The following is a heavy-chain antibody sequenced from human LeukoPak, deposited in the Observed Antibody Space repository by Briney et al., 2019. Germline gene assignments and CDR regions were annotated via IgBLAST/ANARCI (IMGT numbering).Heavy chain of an antibody. D-gene: IGHD1-26*01. Sequence: PSETLSLTCTVSGGSINSYYWSWIRQPPGKGLEWIGYIDYSGSPNYNPSLKSRVTMSLDESKNHLSLNLASVTAADTAVYYCSRESGPFSPFGHWGQGILVTVTS. J-gene: IGHJ4*02. V-gene: IGHV4-59*12. CDR2: IDYSGSP. CDR3: SRESGPFSPFGH. CDR1: GGSINSYY.